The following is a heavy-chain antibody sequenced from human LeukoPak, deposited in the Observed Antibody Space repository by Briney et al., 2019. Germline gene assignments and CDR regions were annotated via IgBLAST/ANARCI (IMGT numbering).Heavy chain of an antibody. V-gene: IGHV4-59*01. Sequence: SETLSLTCTVSGGSIINYYWNWIRQPPGKRLEWIGNIYYNGNTKYHPSLKSRVTISIDTSKSQFSLKLGSVTAADTAVYYCARDTGTAYFDYWGQGTLVTVSS. D-gene: IGHD2-8*02. CDR2: IYYNGNT. CDR1: GGSIINYY. J-gene: IGHJ4*02. CDR3: ARDTGTAYFDY.